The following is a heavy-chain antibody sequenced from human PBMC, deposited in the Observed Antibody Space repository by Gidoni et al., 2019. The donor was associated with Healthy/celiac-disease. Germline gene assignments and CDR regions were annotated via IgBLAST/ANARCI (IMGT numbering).Heavy chain of an antibody. J-gene: IGHJ6*03. CDR3: ARFSKEVVVPAANRKPYYYYYMDV. D-gene: IGHD2-2*01. CDR2: IYYSGST. V-gene: IGHV4-59*01. CDR1: GGSISSYS. Sequence: QVQLQESGPGLVKPSETLSLTCTVSGGSISSYSWRWIRQPPGKGLEWIGYIYYSGSTNYNPSLKSRVTISVDTSKNQFSLKLSSGTAADTAVYYCARFSKEVVVPAANRKPYYYYYMDVWGKGTTVTVSS.